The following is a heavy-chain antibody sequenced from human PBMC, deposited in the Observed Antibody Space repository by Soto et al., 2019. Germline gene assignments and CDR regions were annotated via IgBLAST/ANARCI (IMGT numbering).Heavy chain of an antibody. CDR2: IYYTGYT. CDR3: ARSAIATHWFFDL. CDR1: GGPISSSSYY. J-gene: IGHJ2*01. V-gene: IGHV4-39*01. D-gene: IGHD5-18*01. Sequence: SETLSLSCTVSGGPISSSSYYGGWIRQAPGKGLEWLATIYYTGYTYHNPSLKSHVTISVDTSKNQFSLKLTSVTAADTALYYCARSAIATHWFFDLWGRGTLVTVSS.